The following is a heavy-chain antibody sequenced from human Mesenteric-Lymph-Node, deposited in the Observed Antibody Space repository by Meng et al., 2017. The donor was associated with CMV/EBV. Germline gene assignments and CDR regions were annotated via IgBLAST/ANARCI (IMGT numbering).Heavy chain of an antibody. V-gene: IGHV4-34*01. J-gene: IGHJ5*02. D-gene: IGHD6-6*01. CDR3: ARGVFVAARFDP. CDR1: GWSFSGYC. Sequence: WAVYGWSFSGYCWRWIRQPPGKGLGWIGEINHSGSTNYNPSLKSRLTISVDTSKNQFSLKLSSMTAADTAVYYCARGVFVAARFDPWGQGTLVTVSS. CDR2: INHSGST.